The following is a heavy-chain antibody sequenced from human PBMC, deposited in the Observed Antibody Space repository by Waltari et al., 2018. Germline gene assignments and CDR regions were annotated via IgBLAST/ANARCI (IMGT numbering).Heavy chain of an antibody. D-gene: IGHD6-19*01. CDR3: ARGGGSGWYIDY. CDR2: INHSGST. Sequence: QVQLQQWGAGLLKPSATLSITCAVYGGSFSGYYWSWIRQPPGKGLEWIGEINHSGSTNYNPSLKSRVTISVDTSKNQFSLKLSSVTAADTAVYYCARGGGSGWYIDYWGQGTLVTVSS. J-gene: IGHJ4*02. CDR1: GGSFSGYY. V-gene: IGHV4-34*01.